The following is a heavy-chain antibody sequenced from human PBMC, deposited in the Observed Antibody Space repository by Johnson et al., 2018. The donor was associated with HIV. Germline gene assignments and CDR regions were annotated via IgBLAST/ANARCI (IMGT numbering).Heavy chain of an antibody. J-gene: IGHJ3*02. Sequence: MLLVESGGGLVQPGGSLRLSCAVSGFSFRNYWMEWVRQAPGKGLVWVSRIKSDGTSTTYADSVRGRFTISRDNANNTLYLQMNSLRAEDTAVYYCARSLGVVGAIGKGACDIWGQGTMITVSS. D-gene: IGHD1-26*01. CDR3: ARSLGVVGAIGKGACDI. CDR2: IKSDGTST. V-gene: IGHV3-74*02. CDR1: GFSFRNYW.